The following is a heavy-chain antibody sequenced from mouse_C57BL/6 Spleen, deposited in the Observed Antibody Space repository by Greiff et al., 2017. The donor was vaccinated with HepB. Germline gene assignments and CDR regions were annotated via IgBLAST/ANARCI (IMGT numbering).Heavy chain of an antibody. CDR2: INPYNGGT. V-gene: IGHV1-19*01. CDR1: GYTFTDYY. J-gene: IGHJ2*01. Sequence: VQLQQSGPVLVKPGASVKMSCKASGYTFTDYYMNWVKQSHGKSLEWIGVINPYNGGTSYNQKFKGKATLTVDKSSSTAYMELNSLTSEYSAVYYCAREGYSNPDYWGQGTTLTVSS. D-gene: IGHD2-5*01. CDR3: AREGYSNPDY.